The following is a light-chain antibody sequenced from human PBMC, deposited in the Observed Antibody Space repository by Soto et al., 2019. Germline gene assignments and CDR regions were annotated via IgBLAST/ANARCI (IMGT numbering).Light chain of an antibody. CDR3: QQYNSYLYT. V-gene: IGKV1-5*01. CDR1: QSISSW. Sequence: DIQMTQSPFTLSVSVGDRVTITCRASQSISSWLAWYQQKPGKAPKLLIYDASSLESGVPSRFSGSGSGTEFTLTISSLQPDDFATYYCQQYNSYLYTFGQGTKLEIK. CDR2: DAS. J-gene: IGKJ2*01.